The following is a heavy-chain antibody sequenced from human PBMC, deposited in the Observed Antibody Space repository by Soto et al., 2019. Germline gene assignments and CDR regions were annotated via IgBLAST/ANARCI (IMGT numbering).Heavy chain of an antibody. Sequence: QVQLVDSGGGVVQPGRSLRLSCAASGFTFSSYAMHWVRQAPGKGLEWVAVIVYDGRNKYYADSVKGRFTISRDNSKNKLYLQMNSLRIEDTAVYYCARELERVFDYWGQGTLVTVSS. CDR3: ARELERVFDY. D-gene: IGHD1-1*01. V-gene: IGHV3-30*04. CDR2: IVYDGRNK. CDR1: GFTFSSYA. J-gene: IGHJ4*02.